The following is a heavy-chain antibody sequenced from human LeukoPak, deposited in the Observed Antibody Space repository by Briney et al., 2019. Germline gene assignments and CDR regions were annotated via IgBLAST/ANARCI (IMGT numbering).Heavy chain of an antibody. CDR3: ARGVTMIVAPGDAFDI. D-gene: IGHD3-22*01. CDR2: ISAYNGNT. Sequence: ASVKVSCKASGYTFTSYGISWVRQAPGQGLEWMGWISAYNGNTNYAQKLQGRVTITTDTSTSTAYMELRSLRSDDTAVYYCARGVTMIVAPGDAFDIWGQGTMVTVSS. V-gene: IGHV1-18*01. CDR1: GYTFTSYG. J-gene: IGHJ3*02.